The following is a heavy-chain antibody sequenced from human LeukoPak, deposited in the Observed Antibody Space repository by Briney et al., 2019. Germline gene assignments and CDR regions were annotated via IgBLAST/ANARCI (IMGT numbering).Heavy chain of an antibody. Sequence: SQTLSLTCAISGDSVSSNSAAWNWIRQSPSRGLEWLGRTYYRSKWYNDYAVSVKSRITINPDTSKNQFSLKLSSVTAADTAVYYCARGELETGYNWFDPWGQGTLVTVSS. CDR3: ARGELETGYNWFDP. CDR2: TYYRSKWYN. CDR1: GDSVSSNSAA. D-gene: IGHD1-7*01. J-gene: IGHJ5*02. V-gene: IGHV6-1*01.